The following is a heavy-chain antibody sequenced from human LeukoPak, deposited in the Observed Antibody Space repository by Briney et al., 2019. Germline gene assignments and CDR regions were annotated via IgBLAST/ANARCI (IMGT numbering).Heavy chain of an antibody. CDR3: ARGKTLRYFDWLSNYYYYGMDV. D-gene: IGHD3-9*01. V-gene: IGHV3-13*01. Sequence: GGSLRLSCAASGFTFSSYDMHWVRHATGKGLEWVSAIGTAGDTYYPGSVKGRFTISRENAKNSLYLQMNSLRAGDTAVYYCARGKTLRYFDWLSNYYYYGMDVWGQGTTVTVSS. CDR1: GFTFSSYD. J-gene: IGHJ6*02. CDR2: IGTAGDT.